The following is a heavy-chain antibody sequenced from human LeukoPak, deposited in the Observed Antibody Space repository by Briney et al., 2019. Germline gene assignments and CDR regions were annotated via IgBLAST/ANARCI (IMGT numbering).Heavy chain of an antibody. CDR3: ARAWYSSSFFDY. V-gene: IGHV4-61*01. CDR2: IYYSGST. CDR1: GGSVSSGSYY. Sequence: SETLSLTCTVSGGSVSSGSYYWSWFRQPPGKGLEWIGYIYYSGSTNYNPSLKSRVTIPVDTSKNQFSLKLSSVTAADTAVYYCARAWYSSSFFDYWGQGTLVTVSS. D-gene: IGHD6-6*01. J-gene: IGHJ4*02.